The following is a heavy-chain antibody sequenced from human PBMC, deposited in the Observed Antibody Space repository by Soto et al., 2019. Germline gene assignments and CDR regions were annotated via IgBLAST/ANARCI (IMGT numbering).Heavy chain of an antibody. CDR1: GFDFSDAY. Sequence: QVHLVESGGGLVKPGGSLRLSCAASGFDFSDAYMSWIRQAPGKGLEWVAWITSSSVQTRYADSVKGRFTISGDNAKNSLYLQMNSLIPEDTAVYYCASLVRQHLPPLGPWGQGTLVIVSS. CDR2: ITSSSVQT. D-gene: IGHD6-13*01. CDR3: ASLVRQHLPPLGP. J-gene: IGHJ5*02. V-gene: IGHV3-11*06.